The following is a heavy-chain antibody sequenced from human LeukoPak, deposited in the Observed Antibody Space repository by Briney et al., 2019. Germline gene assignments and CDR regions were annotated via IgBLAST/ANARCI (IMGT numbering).Heavy chain of an antibody. CDR3: AKANWVSSADAVV. J-gene: IGHJ1*01. Sequence: GGSLRLSCAASGFSFRRYAMSWVRQAPARGLEWVSSLRGGGETFYADSVKGRFTLSRDESRNTVYLEMNNLRVEDTAVYSCAKANWVSSADAVVWGQGTLVTVSS. CDR2: LRGGGET. V-gene: IGHV3-23*01. D-gene: IGHD2-21*01. CDR1: GFSFRRYA.